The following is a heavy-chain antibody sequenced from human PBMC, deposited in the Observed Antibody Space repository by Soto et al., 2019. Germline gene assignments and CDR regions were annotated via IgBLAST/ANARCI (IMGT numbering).Heavy chain of an antibody. Sequence: PSETLSLTCAVYGGSFSGYYWSWIRQPPGKGLEWIGEINQSGSTNYNPSLKSRVTISVDTSKNQFSLKLSSVTAADTAVYYCARTYSSSWSPFDYWGQGTLVTVSP. CDR1: GGSFSGYY. CDR3: ARTYSSSWSPFDY. V-gene: IGHV4-34*01. D-gene: IGHD6-13*01. CDR2: INQSGST. J-gene: IGHJ4*02.